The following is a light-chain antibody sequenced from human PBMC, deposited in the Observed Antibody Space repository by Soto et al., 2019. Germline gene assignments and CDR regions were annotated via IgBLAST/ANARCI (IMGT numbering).Light chain of an antibody. CDR2: DAS. CDR1: QSISSW. V-gene: IGKV1-5*01. Sequence: DIQMTQSPSTLSASVGDRVTITCRASQSISSWLAWYQQKPGKAPKLLIYDASSLESGVPSRFSGSGSGTEFTLTISSLQPDDFATYYCQPYNSYWGTLGPGPKADIQ. J-gene: IGKJ1*01. CDR3: QPYNSYWGT.